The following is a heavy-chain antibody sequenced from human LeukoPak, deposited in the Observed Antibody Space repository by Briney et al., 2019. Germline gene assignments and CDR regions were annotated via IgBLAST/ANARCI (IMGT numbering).Heavy chain of an antibody. Sequence: ASVKVSCKASGCTFSSYGMSWVRQAPGQGLEWMGWISDYNGNTNYAQKLQGRVTMPTDTSTSTAYMELKSLRSGHTAVYYCARGSTGYYEVYYYYGMDVWGQGTTVTVSS. CDR1: GCTFSSYG. CDR2: ISDYNGNT. D-gene: IGHD3-9*01. CDR3: ARGSTGYYEVYYYYGMDV. J-gene: IGHJ6*02. V-gene: IGHV1-18*01.